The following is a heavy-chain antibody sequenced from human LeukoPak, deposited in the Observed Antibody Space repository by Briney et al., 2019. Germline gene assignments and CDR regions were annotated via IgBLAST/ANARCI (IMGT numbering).Heavy chain of an antibody. Sequence: GRSLRLSCAASGFTFSSYGMHWVRQAPGKGLEWVAVISYDGSNKYYADSVKGRFTISRDNSKNTLYLQMNSLRAEDTAVYYCVCDCDSSGLVDYWGQGTLVTVSS. D-gene: IGHD3-22*01. J-gene: IGHJ4*02. CDR1: GFTFSSYG. CDR2: ISYDGSNK. CDR3: VCDCDSSGLVDY. V-gene: IGHV3-30*03.